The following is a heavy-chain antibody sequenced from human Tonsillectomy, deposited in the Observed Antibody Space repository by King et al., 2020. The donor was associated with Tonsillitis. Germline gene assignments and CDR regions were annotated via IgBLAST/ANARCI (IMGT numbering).Heavy chain of an antibody. CDR1: GYTFTRYG. V-gene: IGHV1-18*04. D-gene: IGHD3-22*01. CDR2: ISGYDANS. CDR3: ARDSHDYDTSAYYAAAFDI. Sequence: QLVQSGGEVRKPGASVKVSCKSSGYTFTRYGVSWVRQAPGQGLEWMGWISGYDANSNYAQKFQGRVTMTTDTSTSTAYMELTNLRSDDTAVYYCARDSHDYDTSAYYAAAFDIWRQGTMVTVSS. J-gene: IGHJ3*02.